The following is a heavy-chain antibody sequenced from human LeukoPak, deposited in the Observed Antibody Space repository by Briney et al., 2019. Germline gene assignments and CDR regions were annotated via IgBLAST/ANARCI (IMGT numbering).Heavy chain of an antibody. J-gene: IGHJ4*02. D-gene: IGHD6-13*01. CDR2: ISGSGGST. CDR1: GFTFSSYA. V-gene: IGHV3-23*01. Sequence: GGSLRLSCAASGFTFSSYAVSWVRQAPGKGLEWVSAISGSGGSTYYADSVKGRFTISRDNSKSTLYLQMNSLRAEDTAVYYCAHISSSWPDYWGQGTLVTVSS. CDR3: AHISSSWPDY.